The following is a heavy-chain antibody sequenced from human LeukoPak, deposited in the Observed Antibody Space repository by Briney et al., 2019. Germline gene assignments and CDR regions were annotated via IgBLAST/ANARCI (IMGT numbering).Heavy chain of an antibody. CDR2: IYYSGST. J-gene: IGHJ4*02. Sequence: SETLSLTCTVSGGSISSYYWSWIRQPPGKGLEWIGDIYYSGSTNYNPSLKSRVTISVDTSKNQSSLKLSSVTAADTAVYYCARAPPYGYCSGGSCSPFDYWGQGTLVTVSS. V-gene: IGHV4-59*01. D-gene: IGHD2-15*01. CDR1: GGSISSYY. CDR3: ARAPPYGYCSGGSCSPFDY.